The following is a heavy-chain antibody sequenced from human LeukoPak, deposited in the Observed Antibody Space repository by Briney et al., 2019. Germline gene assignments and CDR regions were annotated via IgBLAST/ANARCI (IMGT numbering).Heavy chain of an antibody. CDR1: GYTFTNYY. CDR2: INPSGGST. Sequence: GASVKVPCKASGYTFTNYYMHWVRQAPGLGLEWMGIINPSGGSTNYAQKFQGRVTMTRDTSTSTVYMELSSLRSEDTAVYYCAREHSGYDSWGQGTLLTVSS. D-gene: IGHD5-12*01. CDR3: AREHSGYDS. J-gene: IGHJ5*02. V-gene: IGHV1-46*01.